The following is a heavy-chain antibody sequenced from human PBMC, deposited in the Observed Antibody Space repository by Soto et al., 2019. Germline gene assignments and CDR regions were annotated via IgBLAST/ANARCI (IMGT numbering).Heavy chain of an antibody. D-gene: IGHD3-10*01. CDR3: ARFGSAPYYYYGVDV. CDR1: GYIFTKYD. Sequence: QVQLVQSETEVKKPGASVKVSCKASGYIFTKYDITWVRQAPGQGLEWMGWVSGYNGNTKYAQKFQDRVTMTTDTSTSTVYMELRSLRSDDTAVYYCARFGSAPYYYYGVDVWGQGTTVFVSS. V-gene: IGHV1-18*01. J-gene: IGHJ6*02. CDR2: VSGYNGNT.